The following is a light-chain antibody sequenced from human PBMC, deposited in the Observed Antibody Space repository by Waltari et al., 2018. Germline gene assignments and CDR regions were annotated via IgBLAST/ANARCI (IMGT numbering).Light chain of an antibody. CDR3: LLSSSGAWV. CDR1: TGAVTGDHF. Sequence: QAVVTQEPSLTVSPGGTVTRTCGSSTGAVTGDHFTNWLQQKPGQTPKTLIYDTNKGHSWTPARFSGSLLGGTTALTLSGAQPEDEADYYCLLSSSGAWVFGGGTKLTVL. V-gene: IGLV7-46*01. CDR2: DTN. J-gene: IGLJ3*02.